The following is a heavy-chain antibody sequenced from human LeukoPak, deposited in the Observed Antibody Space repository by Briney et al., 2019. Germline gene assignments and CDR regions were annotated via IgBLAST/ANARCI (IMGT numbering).Heavy chain of an antibody. J-gene: IGHJ4*02. D-gene: IGHD3-16*02. CDR1: GFTYSSYS. Sequence: SGGSLRLSCAASGFTYSSYSMNWVRQAPGKGLEWVSYISSSSSTIYYADSVKGRFTISRDNAKNSLYLQMNSLRAEDTAVYYCARDRYDYVWGSYRYSYFDYWGQGTLVTVSS. CDR2: ISSSSSTI. CDR3: ARDRYDYVWGSYRYSYFDY. V-gene: IGHV3-48*01.